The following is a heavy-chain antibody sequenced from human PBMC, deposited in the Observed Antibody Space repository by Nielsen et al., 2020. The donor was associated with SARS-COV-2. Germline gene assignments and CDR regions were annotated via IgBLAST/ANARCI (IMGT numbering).Heavy chain of an antibody. CDR1: GGSISSYY. D-gene: IGHD5-18*01. V-gene: IGHV4-59*01. Sequence: SETLSLTCTVSGGSISSYYWSWIRQPPGKGLEWIGYIYYSGSTNYNPSLKSRVTISVDTSKNQFSLKLSSVTAADMAVYYCARDSERGYSYGAYFDYWGQGTLVTVSS. J-gene: IGHJ4*02. CDR3: ARDSERGYSYGAYFDY. CDR2: IYYSGST.